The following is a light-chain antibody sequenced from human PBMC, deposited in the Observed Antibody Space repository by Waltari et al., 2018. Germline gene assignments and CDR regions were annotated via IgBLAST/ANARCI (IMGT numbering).Light chain of an antibody. CDR3: QQYNNWPWT. CDR1: QSVRRN. CDR2: GAS. Sequence: EIVMTQSPATLSVSPGERATLSCRASQSVRRNLAWYQKKPGQAPRLLIYGASTRATGIPARFSGSGSGTEFTLTISSLQSEDFAVYYCQQYNNWPWTFGQGTKVEIK. J-gene: IGKJ1*01. V-gene: IGKV3-15*01.